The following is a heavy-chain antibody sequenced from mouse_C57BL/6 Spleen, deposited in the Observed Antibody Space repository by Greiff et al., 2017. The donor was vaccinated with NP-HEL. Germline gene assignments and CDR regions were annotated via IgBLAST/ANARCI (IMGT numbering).Heavy chain of an antibody. CDR1: GYTFTSYW. D-gene: IGHD1-1*01. CDR3: ASRGYYGSSYEYFDV. Sequence: QVHVKQPGAELVKPGASVKMSCKASGYTFTSYWITWVKQRPGQGLEWIGDIYPGSGSTNYNEKFKSKATLTVDTSSSTAYMQLSSLTSEDSAVYYCASRGYYGSSYEYFDVWGTGTTVTVSS. CDR2: IYPGSGST. J-gene: IGHJ1*03. V-gene: IGHV1-55*01.